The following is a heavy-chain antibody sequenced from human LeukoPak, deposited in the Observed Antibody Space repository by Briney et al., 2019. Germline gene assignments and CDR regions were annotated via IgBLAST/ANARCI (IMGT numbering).Heavy chain of an antibody. CDR2: IYYSGST. V-gene: IGHV4-59*01. CDR3: AREPRDGYNLFDY. CDR1: GGSISSYY. J-gene: IGHJ4*02. D-gene: IGHD5-24*01. Sequence: SETLSLTCTVSGGSISSYYWSWIRQPPGKGLEWFGYIYYSGSTNYNPSLKSRVTISVDTSKNQFSLKLSSVTAADTAVYYCAREPRDGYNLFDYWGQGTLVTVSS.